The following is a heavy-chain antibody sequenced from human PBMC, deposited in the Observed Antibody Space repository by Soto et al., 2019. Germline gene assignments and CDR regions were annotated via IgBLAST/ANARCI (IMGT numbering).Heavy chain of an antibody. Sequence: QVQLVQSGAAVTKPGSSVKVSCKASGGTFSSYAISWVRQAPGQGLEWLGGLTPIFGTADYAQKFQGSVTITAVXSXSXXYVALSRLRSEASAVYYWARHPVSRSYAYYNGMDACAQGAPVTVSS. D-gene: IGHD1-26*01. J-gene: IGHJ6*02. V-gene: IGHV1-69*12. CDR3: ARHPVSRSYAYYNGMDA. CDR1: GGTFSSYA. CDR2: LTPIFGTA.